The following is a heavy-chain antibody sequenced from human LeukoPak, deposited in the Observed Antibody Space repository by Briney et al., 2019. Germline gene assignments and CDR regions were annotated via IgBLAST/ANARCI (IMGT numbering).Heavy chain of an antibody. Sequence: PGGSLRLSCSASGFTLSNYWMHWVRQGPGKGLVWVSRINPNGGSTSYADSVKGRFTISRDNAKNTLYLQMDSLRVEDTAVYYCTTLPREAGRDYWGQGTLVTVSS. D-gene: IGHD6-19*01. J-gene: IGHJ4*02. CDR1: GFTLSNYW. V-gene: IGHV3-74*01. CDR3: TTLPREAGRDY. CDR2: INPNGGST.